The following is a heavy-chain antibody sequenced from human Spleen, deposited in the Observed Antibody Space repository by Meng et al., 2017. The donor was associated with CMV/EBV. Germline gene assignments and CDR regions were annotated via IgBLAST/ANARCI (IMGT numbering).Heavy chain of an antibody. D-gene: IGHD1-26*01. CDR2: IYSGGSST. CDR1: GFTFGSYG. V-gene: IGHV3-23*03. CDR3: AKEVSRWEQDYFDY. J-gene: IGHJ4*02. Sequence: SGFTFGSYGMSWVRQAPGKGLEWVSVIYSGGSSTYYADSGKGRFTISRDNSKNTLYLQMNSLRAEDTAVYYCAKEVSRWEQDYFDYWGQGTLVTVSS.